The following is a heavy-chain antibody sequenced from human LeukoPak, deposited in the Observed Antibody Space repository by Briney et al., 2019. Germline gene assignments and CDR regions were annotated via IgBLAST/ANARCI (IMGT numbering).Heavy chain of an antibody. CDR1: GGSISSHY. J-gene: IGHJ5*02. Sequence: PSETLSLTCTVSGGSISSHYWSWIRQPPGKGLEWIGYIYYSGSTNYNPSLKSRVTISVDTSKNQFSLKLSSVTAADTAVYYCARRVVVVAATHTWFDPWGQGTLVTVSS. D-gene: IGHD2-15*01. V-gene: IGHV4-59*11. CDR2: IYYSGST. CDR3: ARRVVVVAATHTWFDP.